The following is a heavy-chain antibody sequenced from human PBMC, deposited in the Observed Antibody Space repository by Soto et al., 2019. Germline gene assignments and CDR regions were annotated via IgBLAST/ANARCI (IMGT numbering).Heavy chain of an antibody. V-gene: IGHV3-30*18. Sequence: GGSLRLSCAASGFTFSSYGMHWVRQAPGKGLEWVAVISYDGSNKYYADSVKGRFTISRDNSKNTLYLQMNSLRAEDTAVYYCAKVPPYSSSLIDYWGQGTLVTVSS. CDR3: AKVPPYSSSLIDY. CDR1: GFTFSSYG. D-gene: IGHD6-13*01. CDR2: ISYDGSNK. J-gene: IGHJ4*02.